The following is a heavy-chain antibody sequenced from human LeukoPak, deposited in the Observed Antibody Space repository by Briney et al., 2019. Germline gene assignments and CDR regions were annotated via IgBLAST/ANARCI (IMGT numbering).Heavy chain of an antibody. CDR1: GYTFTGYY. CDR2: INPNSGGT. Sequence: ASVKVSCKASGYTFTGYYMHWVRQAPGQGLEWMGWINPNSGGTNYAQKFQGRVTMTRDTPISTAYMELSRLRSDDTAVYYCARGIAVAGTYFDYWGQGTLVTVSS. D-gene: IGHD6-19*01. CDR3: ARGIAVAGTYFDY. J-gene: IGHJ4*02. V-gene: IGHV1-2*02.